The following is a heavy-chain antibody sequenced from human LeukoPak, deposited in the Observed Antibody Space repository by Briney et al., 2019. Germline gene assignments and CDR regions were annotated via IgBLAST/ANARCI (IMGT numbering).Heavy chain of an antibody. CDR1: TYSISSDFY. CDR2: IYHDYTT. Sequence: PSETLSLTCAVSTYSISSDFYWGWVRQPPGQGLEWVGSIYHDYTTYYNPSLRGRVTLSLDKSRKQFSLELTSVTAADTATYYCANADTEDFFDFWGQGKLVTVSS. D-gene: IGHD2-8*01. CDR3: ANADTEDFFDF. V-gene: IGHV4-38-2*01. J-gene: IGHJ4*02.